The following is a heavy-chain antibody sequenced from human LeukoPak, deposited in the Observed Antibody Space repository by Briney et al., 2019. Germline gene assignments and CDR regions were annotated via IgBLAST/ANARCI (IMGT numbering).Heavy chain of an antibody. CDR2: INPNSGGT. V-gene: IGHV1-2*02. D-gene: IGHD6-6*01. Sequence: ASVKVSCKASGYTFTGYYMHWVRQAPGQGLEWVGWINPNSGGTNYAQKFQGRVTMTRDTSISTAYMELSRLRSDDTAVYYCARVLGSSSVYYYYYYMDVWGKGTTVTVSS. CDR3: ARVLGSSSVYYYYYYMDV. CDR1: GYTFTGYY. J-gene: IGHJ6*03.